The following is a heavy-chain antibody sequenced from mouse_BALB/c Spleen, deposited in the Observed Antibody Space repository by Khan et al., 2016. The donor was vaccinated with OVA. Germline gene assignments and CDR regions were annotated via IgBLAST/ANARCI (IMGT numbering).Heavy chain of an antibody. D-gene: IGHD2-14*01. CDR2: INPSNGYT. V-gene: IGHV1-4*01. CDR3: VRDGAYHRNDGWFAY. CDR1: GYTFTSYT. J-gene: IGHJ3*01. Sequence: QVQLQQSGAELARPGASVKMSCKASGYTFTSYTIHWIKLRPGQGLEWIGYINPSNGYTNYNQKFKDKATLTADKSSTPAYMELISLTSDDSALYNCVRDGAYHRNDGWFAYWGQGTLVTVSA.